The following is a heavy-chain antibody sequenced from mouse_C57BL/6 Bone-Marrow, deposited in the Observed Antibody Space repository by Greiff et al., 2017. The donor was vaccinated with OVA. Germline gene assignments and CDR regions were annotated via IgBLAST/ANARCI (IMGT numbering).Heavy chain of an antibody. CDR1: GYTFTSYW. D-gene: IGHD1-1*01. CDR3: ARSPGSSLFAY. CDR2: IHPNSGST. Sequence: QVQLQQPGAELVKPGASVKLSCKASGYTFTSYWMHWVKQRPGQGLEWIGMIHPNSGSTNYNEKFKSKATLTVDKSSSTAYMQLSSLTSEDSAVYYCARSPGSSLFAYWGQGTLVTVSA. V-gene: IGHV1-64*01. J-gene: IGHJ3*01.